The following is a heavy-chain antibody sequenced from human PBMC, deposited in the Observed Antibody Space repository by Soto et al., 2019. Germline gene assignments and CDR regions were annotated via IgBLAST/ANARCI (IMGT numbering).Heavy chain of an antibody. CDR1: GGSISSGGYY. CDR2: IYYSGST. Sequence: PSETLSLTCTVSGGSISSGGYYWSWIRQHPGKGLEWIGYIYYSGSTYYNPSLKSRVTISVDTSKNQFSLKLSSVTAADTAVYYCARGYGYCSGGSCYSHPTFAYWGQGTLVTVSS. J-gene: IGHJ4*02. CDR3: ARGYGYCSGGSCYSHPTFAY. D-gene: IGHD2-15*01. V-gene: IGHV4-31*03.